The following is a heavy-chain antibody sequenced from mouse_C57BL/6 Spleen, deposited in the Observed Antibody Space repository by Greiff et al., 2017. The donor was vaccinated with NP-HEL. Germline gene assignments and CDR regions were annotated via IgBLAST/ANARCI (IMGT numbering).Heavy chain of an antibody. CDR3: TRIVTTALGAMDY. J-gene: IGHJ4*01. CDR1: GFTFSSYA. D-gene: IGHD1-2*01. Sequence: EVQLVESGEGLVKPGGSLKLSCAASGFTFSSYAMSWVRQTPEKRLEWVAYISSGGDYIYYADTVKGRFTLSRDNARNTRYLQMSSLKSEDTAMYYCTRIVTTALGAMDYWGQGTSVTVSS. V-gene: IGHV5-9-1*02. CDR2: ISSGGDYI.